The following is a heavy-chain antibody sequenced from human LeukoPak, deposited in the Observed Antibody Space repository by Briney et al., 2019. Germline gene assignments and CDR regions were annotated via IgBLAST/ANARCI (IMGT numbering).Heavy chain of an antibody. D-gene: IGHD2-21*01. Sequence: GGSLRLSCATSGFSFSDYTMSWVRQTPGKGLEWVSDISSSGGNTYYADFAKGRFTISRDTSKNTLFLLMNSLRVEDTAVYYCARAPRGFQWFVEYWGQGTLVTVSS. V-gene: IGHV3-23*01. CDR2: ISSSGGNT. CDR3: ARAPRGFQWFVEY. J-gene: IGHJ4*02. CDR1: GFSFSDYT.